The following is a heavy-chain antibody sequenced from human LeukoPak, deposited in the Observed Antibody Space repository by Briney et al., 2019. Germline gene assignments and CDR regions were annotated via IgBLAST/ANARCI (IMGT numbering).Heavy chain of an antibody. CDR3: ARGGRIFDY. J-gene: IGHJ4*02. CDR1: GYTFTSYG. Sequence: ASVKVSCKASGYTFTSYGISWVRQAPGQGLEWMGGIIPIFGTANYAQKFQGRVTITADESTGTAYMELSSLRSEDTAVYYCARGGRIFDYWGQGTLVTVSS. V-gene: IGHV1-69*13. CDR2: IIPIFGTA. D-gene: IGHD2-21*01.